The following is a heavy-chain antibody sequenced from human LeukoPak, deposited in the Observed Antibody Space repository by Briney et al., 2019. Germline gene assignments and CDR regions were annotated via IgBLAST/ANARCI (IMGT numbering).Heavy chain of an antibody. V-gene: IGHV4-39*07. CDR2: IYYSGST. D-gene: IGHD3-10*01. CDR3: ARGDLGVRGAYYYMDV. CDR1: GGSISSSSYY. J-gene: IGHJ6*03. Sequence: EPSETLSLTCTVSGGSISSSSYYWGWIRQPPGKGLEWIGSIYYSGSTYYNPSLKSRVTISVDTSKNQFSLKLSSVTAADTAVYYCARGDLGVRGAYYYMDVWGKGTTVTVSS.